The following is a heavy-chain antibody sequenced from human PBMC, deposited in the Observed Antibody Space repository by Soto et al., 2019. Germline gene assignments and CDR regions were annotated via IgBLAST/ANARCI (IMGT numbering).Heavy chain of an antibody. Sequence: GGSLRLSCAASGFTVSSNYMSWVRQAPGKGLEWVSVIYSGGSTYYADSVKGRFTISRDNSKNTLYLQMNSLRAEDTAVYYCARSRDGYNLDAFDIWGQGTRVTVSS. V-gene: IGHV3-53*01. D-gene: IGHD5-12*01. CDR3: ARSRDGYNLDAFDI. J-gene: IGHJ3*02. CDR2: IYSGGST. CDR1: GFTVSSNY.